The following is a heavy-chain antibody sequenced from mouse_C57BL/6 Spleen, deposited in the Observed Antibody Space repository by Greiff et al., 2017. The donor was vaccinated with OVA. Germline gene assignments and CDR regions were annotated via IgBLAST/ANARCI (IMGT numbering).Heavy chain of an antibody. D-gene: IGHD1-1*01. J-gene: IGHJ4*01. Sequence: KQRPGRGLEWIGRIDPNSGGTKYNEKFKSKATLTVDKPSSTAYMQLSSLTSEESAVYYCARRAITTVVATDYDAMDYGGQGTSVTVSS. CDR2: IDPNSGGT. CDR3: ARRAITTVVATDYDAMDY. V-gene: IGHV1-72*01.